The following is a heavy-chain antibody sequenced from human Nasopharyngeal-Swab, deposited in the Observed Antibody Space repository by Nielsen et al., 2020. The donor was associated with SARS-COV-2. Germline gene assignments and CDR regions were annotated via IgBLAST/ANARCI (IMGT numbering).Heavy chain of an antibody. J-gene: IGHJ6*02. CDR3: ARDSRSGWLY. CDR1: GGSISSGGYY. V-gene: IGHV4-61*08. Sequence: SETLSLTCTVSGGSISSGGYYWSWIRQHPGKGLEWIGYIYYSGSTNYNPSLKSRVTISVDTSKNQFSLKLSSVTAADTAVYYCARDSRSGWLYWGQGTTVTVSS. D-gene: IGHD6-19*01. CDR2: IYYSGST.